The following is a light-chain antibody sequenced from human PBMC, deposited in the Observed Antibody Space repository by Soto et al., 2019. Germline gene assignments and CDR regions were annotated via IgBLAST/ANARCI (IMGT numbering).Light chain of an antibody. Sequence: QSALTQPASVSGSPGQSITISCTGTSSDVGGYNYVSWFQQHPGKAPKLKIYEVSNRPSGVSNRFSGSKSGYTASLTISGLQAEDEADYYCTSFTSSGTWVFGGGTKVTVL. J-gene: IGLJ3*02. CDR3: TSFTSSGTWV. V-gene: IGLV2-14*03. CDR1: SSDVGGYNY. CDR2: EVS.